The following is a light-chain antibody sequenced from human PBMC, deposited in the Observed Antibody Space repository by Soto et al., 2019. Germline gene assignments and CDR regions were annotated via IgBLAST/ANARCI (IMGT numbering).Light chain of an antibody. V-gene: IGLV1-40*01. J-gene: IGLJ1*01. CDR3: HCYDMSRSGSV. CDR2: GNS. CDR1: SSNIGAGYD. Sequence: QSVLTQAPSVSGAPGQRVTISCTGSSSNIGAGYDVHWYQQLPGTAPKLLIYGNSNRPSGVPDRFSCSKSGTSASLAITGLQAEEEADYYCHCYDMSRSGSVFGTGTKVTVL.